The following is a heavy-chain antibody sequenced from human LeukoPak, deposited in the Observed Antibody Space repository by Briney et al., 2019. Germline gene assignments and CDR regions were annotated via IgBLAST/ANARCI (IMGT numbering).Heavy chain of an antibody. Sequence: PGGSLRLSCAASGFTFSSYSMNWVRQAPGKGLEWVSSISSSSSYIYYADSVKGRFTISRDNAKNSLYLQMNSLRAEDTAVYYCARDPGYSGYVNYSDYWGQGTLVTVSS. CDR1: GFTFSSYS. V-gene: IGHV3-21*01. CDR3: ARDPGYSGYVNYSDY. J-gene: IGHJ4*02. D-gene: IGHD5-12*01. CDR2: ISSSSSYI.